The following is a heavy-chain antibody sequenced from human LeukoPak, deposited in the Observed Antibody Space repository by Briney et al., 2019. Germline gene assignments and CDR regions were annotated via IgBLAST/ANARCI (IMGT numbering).Heavy chain of an antibody. CDR1: GSTVSSNY. J-gene: IGHJ6*02. Sequence: GGSLRLSCAASGSTVSSNYMSWVRQAPGKGLEWVSVIYSGGSTYYADSVKGRFTISRDNSKNTLYLQMNSLRAEETAVYYCARVAVADYYYYYGMDVWGQGTTVTVSS. D-gene: IGHD6-19*01. V-gene: IGHV3-53*01. CDR2: IYSGGST. CDR3: ARVAVADYYYYYGMDV.